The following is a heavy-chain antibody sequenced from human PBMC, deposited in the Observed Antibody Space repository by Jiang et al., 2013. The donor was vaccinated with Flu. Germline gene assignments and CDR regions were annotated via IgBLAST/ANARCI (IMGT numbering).Heavy chain of an antibody. D-gene: IGHD2-8*01. CDR1: GGSIGGTSYF. CDR2: SNSSGTT. J-gene: IGHJ5*01. V-gene: IGHV4-39*01. Sequence: GPGLVKASETLSLTCSVSGGSIGGTSYFWGWIRRPPGKGLEWIASSNSSGTTYYNPSLKSRVTIVVDTSKDQFSLKLTSLTPSDTAVYFCVNHLIAWVGTFRMGWFGSWGQGISGQRVL. CDR3: VNHLIAWVGTFRMGWFGS.